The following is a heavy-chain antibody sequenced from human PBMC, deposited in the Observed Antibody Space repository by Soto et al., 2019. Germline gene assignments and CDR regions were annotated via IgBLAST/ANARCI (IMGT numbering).Heavy chain of an antibody. CDR3: DSVRIVGSTTFDS. D-gene: IGHD1-26*01. V-gene: IGHV4-30-4*01. Sequence: HVQLQESGPGPVKPSQTLSLTCTVSGGSIRIEDYYWSWIRQPPGKGLEWIGYLSYSGSTAYKSSLSNRVIISVDTSNIQVSLKLHSATAADSAVYYCDSVRIVGSTTFDSRGQGNQATFSS. CDR2: LSYSGST. CDR1: GGSIRIEDYY. J-gene: IGHJ4*02.